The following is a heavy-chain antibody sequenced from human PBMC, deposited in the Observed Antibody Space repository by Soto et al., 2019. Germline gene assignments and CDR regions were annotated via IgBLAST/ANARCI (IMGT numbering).Heavy chain of an antibody. V-gene: IGHV3-33*06. CDR2: IWYDGSNK. J-gene: IGHJ4*02. D-gene: IGHD6-13*01. CDR1: GFTFSSYG. CDR3: AKMGRQQLAPD. Sequence: GGSLRLSCAASGFTFSSYGMHWVRQAPGKGLEWVAVIWYDGSNKYYADSVKGRFTISRDNSKNTLYLQMNSLRAEDTAVYYCAKMGRQQLAPDWGQGTLVTVSS.